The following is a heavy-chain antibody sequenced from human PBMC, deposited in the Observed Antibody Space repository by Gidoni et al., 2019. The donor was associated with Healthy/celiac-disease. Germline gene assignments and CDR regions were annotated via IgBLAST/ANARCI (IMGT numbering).Heavy chain of an antibody. Sequence: QVQLVESGGGVVQPGRSLRLSCAASGFTFSSYGMHWVRQAPGKGLEWVAVISYDGSNKYYADSVKGRFTISRDNSKNTLYLQMNSLRAEDTAVYYCAKGYGDYVYYYYGMDVWGQGTTVTVSS. V-gene: IGHV3-30*18. J-gene: IGHJ6*02. CDR1: GFTFSSYG. D-gene: IGHD4-17*01. CDR3: AKGYGDYVYYYYGMDV. CDR2: ISYDGSNK.